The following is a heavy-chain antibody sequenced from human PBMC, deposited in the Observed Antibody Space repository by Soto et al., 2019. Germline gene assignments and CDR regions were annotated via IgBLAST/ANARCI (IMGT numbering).Heavy chain of an antibody. CDR2: INPNSGGT. Sequence: ASVKVSCKASGYTFTGYYMHWVRQAPGQGLEWMGWINPNSGGTNYAQKFQGWVTMTRDTSISTAYMELSRLRSDDTAVYYCARNDYGDENAFDIWGQGTMVTVSS. D-gene: IGHD4-17*01. CDR1: GYTFTGYY. V-gene: IGHV1-2*04. CDR3: ARNDYGDENAFDI. J-gene: IGHJ3*02.